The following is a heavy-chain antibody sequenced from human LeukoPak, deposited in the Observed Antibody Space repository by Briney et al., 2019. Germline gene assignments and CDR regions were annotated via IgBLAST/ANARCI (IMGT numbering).Heavy chain of an antibody. CDR3: ARNHYDFWSFFDY. Sequence: GGSLRLSCAASGFTFSSYAMHWVRQAPGKGLEWVAVISYDGSNKYYADSVKGRFTISRDNSKNTLYLQMNSLRAEDTAVYYCARNHYDFWSFFDYWGQGTLVTVSS. J-gene: IGHJ4*02. CDR1: GFTFSSYA. V-gene: IGHV3-30*04. D-gene: IGHD3-3*01. CDR2: ISYDGSNK.